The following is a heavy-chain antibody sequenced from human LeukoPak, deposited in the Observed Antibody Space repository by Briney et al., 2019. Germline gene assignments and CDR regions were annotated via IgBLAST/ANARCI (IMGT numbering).Heavy chain of an antibody. V-gene: IGHV3-20*04. CDR1: GFTFDDYG. CDR2: INWNGGST. D-gene: IGHD3-3*01. Sequence: PGGSLRLSCAASGFTFDDYGMSWVRQAPGKGLEWVSGINWNGGSTGYADSVKGRFTISRDNAKNSLYLQMDSLRAEDTALYYCARQDFWSGYPNYYYYYMDVWGKGTTVTVSS. J-gene: IGHJ6*03. CDR3: ARQDFWSGYPNYYYYYMDV.